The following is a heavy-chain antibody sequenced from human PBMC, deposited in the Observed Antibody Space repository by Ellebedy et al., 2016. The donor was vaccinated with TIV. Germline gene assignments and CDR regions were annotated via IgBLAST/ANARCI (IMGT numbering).Heavy chain of an antibody. D-gene: IGHD5-12*01. J-gene: IGHJ5*02. CDR3: ARYIVATTNWFDP. Sequence: GGSLRLXCAASGFTFSSYAMSWVRQAPGKGLEWVGRTRDKPNSYTTEYAASVKGRFTISRDDSKNSLYLQMNSLKTEDTAVYYCARYIVATTNWFDPWGQGTLVTVSS. CDR2: TRDKPNSYTT. CDR1: GFTFSSYA. V-gene: IGHV3-72*01.